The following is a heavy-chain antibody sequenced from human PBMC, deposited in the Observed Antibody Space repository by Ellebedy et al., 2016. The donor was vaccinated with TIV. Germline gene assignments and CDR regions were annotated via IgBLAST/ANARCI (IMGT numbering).Heavy chain of an antibody. CDR1: GFSFSDYY. Sequence: GEALKISCAASGFSFSDYYMSWIRPAPGQRLEWISYISDSSTYTNYANSVKGRFTISRDTAKNSLYLQMNSLRAEETAVYYCARDQGCSYPYHYYSGMDVWGQGTTVTVSS. J-gene: IGHJ6*02. CDR2: ISDSSTYT. CDR3: ARDQGCSYPYHYYSGMDV. D-gene: IGHD1-26*01. V-gene: IGHV3-11*06.